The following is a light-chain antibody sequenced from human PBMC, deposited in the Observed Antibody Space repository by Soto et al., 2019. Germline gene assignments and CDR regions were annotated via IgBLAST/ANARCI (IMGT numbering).Light chain of an antibody. V-gene: IGLV1-40*01. CDR1: SSNIGAGYD. Sequence: QSALTQPPSVSGAPGQRVTISCTGSSSNIGAGYDVHWYQQLPGTAPKLLIYGNSNRPSGVPDRFSGSKSGTSASLAITGRQAEDEADYYCQSYDSSLSVGVVFGGGTKLTVL. CDR3: QSYDSSLSVGVV. J-gene: IGLJ2*01. CDR2: GNS.